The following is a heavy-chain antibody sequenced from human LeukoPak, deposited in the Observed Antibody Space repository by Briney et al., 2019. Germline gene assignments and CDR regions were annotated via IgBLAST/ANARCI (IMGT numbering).Heavy chain of an antibody. CDR1: GYSFANYW. CDR2: IYPGDSDT. CDR3: ARRWGADKSSSGWFDP. J-gene: IGHJ5*02. V-gene: IGHV5-51*01. D-gene: IGHD6-6*01. Sequence: GESLKISCKGSGYSFANYWIAWVRQMPGKGLEWMGIIYPGDSDTRYSPSFQGQVTISADKSINTAYLQWSSLKASDTAIYYCARRWGADKSSSGWFDPWGQGTLVTVSS.